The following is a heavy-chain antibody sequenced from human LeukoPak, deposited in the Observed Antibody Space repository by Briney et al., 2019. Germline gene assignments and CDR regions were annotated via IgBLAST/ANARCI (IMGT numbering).Heavy chain of an antibody. CDR2: ISDSGGRT. J-gene: IGHJ4*02. CDR3: ALKTSNDY. Sequence: ETLSLTCAVSGGSISSSNWWSWVRQAPGKGLEWVSGISDSGGRTFYADSVKGRFTISRDNSKNTLYLQMNSLRAEDTAVYYCALKTSNDYWGQGTLVTVSS. V-gene: IGHV3-23*01. CDR1: GGSISSSN.